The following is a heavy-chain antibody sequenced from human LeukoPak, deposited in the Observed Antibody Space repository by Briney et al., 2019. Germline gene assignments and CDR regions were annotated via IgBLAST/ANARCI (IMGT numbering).Heavy chain of an antibody. CDR1: GYTFTGYY. Sequence: ASVKVSCKASGYTFTGYYMHWVRQAPGQGLEWMGWINPNSGGTNYAQKFQGRVTTTRDTSISTAYMELSRLRSDDTAVYYCARGPRSYSSSWYNWFDPWGQGTLVTVSS. D-gene: IGHD6-13*01. CDR2: INPNSGGT. J-gene: IGHJ5*02. CDR3: ARGPRSYSSSWYNWFDP. V-gene: IGHV1-2*02.